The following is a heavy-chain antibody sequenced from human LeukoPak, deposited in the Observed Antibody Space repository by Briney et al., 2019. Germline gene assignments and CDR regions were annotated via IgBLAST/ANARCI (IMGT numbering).Heavy chain of an antibody. V-gene: IGHV1-46*01. J-gene: IGHJ6*02. CDR3: ARGELLFPYGMDV. CDR1: GYTFTSYY. Sequence: ASVKVSCKVSGYTFTSYYIHWVRQAPGQGLEWMGIISPSGGTTNYAQKFQGRVTMTRDTSTSTVYMELSSLRSEDTAVYYCARGELLFPYGMDVWGLGTTVTVSS. D-gene: IGHD3-10*01. CDR2: ISPSGGTT.